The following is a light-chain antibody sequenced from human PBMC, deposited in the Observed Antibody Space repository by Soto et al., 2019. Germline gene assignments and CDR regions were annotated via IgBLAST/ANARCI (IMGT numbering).Light chain of an antibody. Sequence: SYELTQPPSVSVAPGQTATISCGENNIDSRTEHWYQQKPGQSTLLVVYDNSFRPSGFPNRFPGSNSGNTATLTISRVEAGDEADYYCQVWDNVDDHIYVFGSGRKVTVL. CDR3: QVWDNVDDHIYV. J-gene: IGLJ1*01. V-gene: IGLV3-21*02. CDR1: NIDSRT. CDR2: DNS.